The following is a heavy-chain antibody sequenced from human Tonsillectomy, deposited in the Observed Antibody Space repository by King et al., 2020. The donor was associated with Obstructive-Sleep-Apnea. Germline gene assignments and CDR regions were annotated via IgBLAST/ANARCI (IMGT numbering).Heavy chain of an antibody. CDR3: ARWFAAAGKGLDV. Sequence: VQLVESGGGLVKPGGSLRLSCAASGFTFSDYYMSWIRQAPGKGLEWVSYISSSSSYTNYADSVKGRFTISRDNAKNSLYLQMNSLRAEDTAVYYCARWFAAAGKGLDVWGQGTTVTVSS. J-gene: IGHJ6*02. D-gene: IGHD6-13*01. CDR1: GFTFSDYY. CDR2: ISSSSSYT. V-gene: IGHV3-11*06.